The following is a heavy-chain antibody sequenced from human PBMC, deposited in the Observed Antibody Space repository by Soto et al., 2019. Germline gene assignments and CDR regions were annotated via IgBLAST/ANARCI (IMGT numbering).Heavy chain of an antibody. CDR3: ARAGGLDIVVVVAAIPADAFDI. D-gene: IGHD2-15*01. J-gene: IGHJ3*02. Sequence: ASVKVSCKASGGTFSSYAISWVLQAPGEGLEWMGGIIPIFGTANYAQKFQGRVTVTADESTSTAYMELSSLRSEDTAVYYCARAGGLDIVVVVAAIPADAFDIWGQGTMVTVSS. CDR1: GGTFSSYA. CDR2: IIPIFGTA. V-gene: IGHV1-69*13.